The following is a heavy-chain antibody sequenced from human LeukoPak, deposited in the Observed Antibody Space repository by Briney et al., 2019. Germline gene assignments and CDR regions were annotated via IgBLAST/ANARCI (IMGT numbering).Heavy chain of an antibody. CDR2: ISSSGSTI. CDR1: GSTFSSYE. Sequence: GGSLRLSCAASGSTFSSYEMNWVRQAPGKGLEWVSYISSSGSTIYYADSVKGRFTISRDNAKNSLYLQMNSLRAEDTAVYYCAELGMIGGVWGKGTTVTISS. J-gene: IGHJ6*04. V-gene: IGHV3-48*03. CDR3: AELGMIGGV. D-gene: IGHD3-10*02.